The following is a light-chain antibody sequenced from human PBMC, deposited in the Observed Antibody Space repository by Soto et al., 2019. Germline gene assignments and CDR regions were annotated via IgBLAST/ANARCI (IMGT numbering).Light chain of an antibody. V-gene: IGKV3-11*01. CDR2: DAS. CDR3: AQRHWPWT. CDR1: QSVTDW. Sequence: EIVVTQSPATLSLSLGERATLSCRTSQSVTDWVAWYQHRPGQAPRLLIFDASNRAPDIPARFSGSGSGTDFTLTISGLEPEDSAVYYWAQRHWPWTVGQGTKVEI. J-gene: IGKJ1*01.